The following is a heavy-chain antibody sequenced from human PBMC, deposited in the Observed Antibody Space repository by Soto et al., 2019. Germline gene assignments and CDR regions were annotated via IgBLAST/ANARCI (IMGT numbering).Heavy chain of an antibody. CDR1: GGSISTYY. CDR2: IYSSGST. CDR3: ARAGGYCSGGSCFAVDY. V-gene: IGHV4-59*01. J-gene: IGHJ4*02. Sequence: QVQLQESGPGLVKPSETLSLTCTVSGGSISTYYWSWIRQPPGKGLQWIGYIYSSGSTNYNPSLKGRVTISVATSKTQFPLNLSSVTAADTAVYYCARAGGYCSGGSCFAVDYWGQGTLVTVSS. D-gene: IGHD2-15*01.